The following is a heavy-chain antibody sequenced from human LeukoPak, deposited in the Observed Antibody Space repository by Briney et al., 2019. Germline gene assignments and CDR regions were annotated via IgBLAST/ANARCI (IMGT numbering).Heavy chain of an antibody. CDR2: ISGSGGST. CDR1: GFTFSSYA. D-gene: IGHD2-15*01. J-gene: IGHJ4*02. V-gene: IGHV3-23*01. CDR3: AKGNLVVVAATILDY. Sequence: GGSLRLSCAASGFTFSSYAMSWVRQAPGKGLEWVSAISGSGGSTYYADSVKGRFTISRDNSKNTLYLQMNSLRAEDTAVYYCAKGNLVVVAATILDYWGQGTLVTVSS.